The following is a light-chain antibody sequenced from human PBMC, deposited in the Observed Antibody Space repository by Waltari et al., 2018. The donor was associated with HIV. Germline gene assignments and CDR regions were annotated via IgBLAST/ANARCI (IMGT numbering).Light chain of an antibody. CDR3: SSYAGSNNYV. CDR2: EVT. CDR1: RSNIGTNS. Sequence: QSELTQSPSASGTPGQRVTISCSGSRSNIGTNSVNWYQQLPGTAPKLMIYEVTKRPSGVPDRFSGSKSGNTASLTVSGLQAEDEADYYCSSYAGSNNYVFGTGTKVTVL. J-gene: IGLJ1*01. V-gene: IGLV1-44*01.